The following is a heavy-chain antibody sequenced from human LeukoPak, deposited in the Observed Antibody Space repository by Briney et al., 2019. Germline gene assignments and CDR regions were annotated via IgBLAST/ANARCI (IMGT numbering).Heavy chain of an antibody. CDR3: ARGFEPGSSYYYYMDV. V-gene: IGHV4-39*07. J-gene: IGHJ6*03. D-gene: IGHD3-10*01. CDR1: GGSISSSSYY. CDR2: IYYSGST. Sequence: PSETLSLTCTVSGGSISSSSYYWGWIRQPPGKGLEWIGSIYYSGSTNYNPSLKSRVTISVDTSKNQFSLKLSSVTAADTAVYYCARGFEPGSSYYYYMDVWGKGTTVTVSS.